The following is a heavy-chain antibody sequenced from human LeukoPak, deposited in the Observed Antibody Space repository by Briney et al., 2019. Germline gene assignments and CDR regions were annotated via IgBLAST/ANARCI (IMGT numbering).Heavy chain of an antibody. V-gene: IGHV3-53*04. J-gene: IGHJ6*02. D-gene: IGHD3-9*01. CDR1: GFTVSSNY. CDR3: ARDRYQIHYDILTGSDFYYYGMDV. CDR2: IYSGGST. Sequence: GGSLRLSCAASGFTVSSNYMSWVRQAPGKGLEWVSVIYSGGSTYYADSVKGRFTISRHNSKNTLYLQMNSLRAEDTAVYYCARDRYQIHYDILTGSDFYYYGMDVWGQGTTVTVSS.